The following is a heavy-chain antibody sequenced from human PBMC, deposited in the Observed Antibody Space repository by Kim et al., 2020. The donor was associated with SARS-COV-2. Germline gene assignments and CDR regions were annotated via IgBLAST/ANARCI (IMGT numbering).Heavy chain of an antibody. CDR2: IYYSGST. V-gene: IGHV4-39*01. CDR1: GGSISSSSYY. Sequence: SETLSLTCTVSGGSISSSSYYWGWIRQPPGKGLEWIGSIYYSGSTYYNPSLKSRVTISVDTSKNQFSLKLSSVTAADTAVYYCASQWEPYYLYAFDIWGQGTMVTVSS. J-gene: IGHJ3*02. CDR3: ASQWEPYYLYAFDI. D-gene: IGHD1-26*01.